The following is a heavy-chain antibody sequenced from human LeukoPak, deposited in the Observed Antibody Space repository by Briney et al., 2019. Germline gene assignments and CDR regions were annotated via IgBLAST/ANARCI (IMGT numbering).Heavy chain of an antibody. J-gene: IGHJ4*02. Sequence: PSETLSLTCAVYGGSFSGYYWSWIRQPPGKGLEWIGEINHSGSTNYNTSLKSRVTISVDTSKNQFSLKLSSVTAADTAVYYCARLTFHYDGSGYYFDYWGQGTLVTVSS. CDR2: INHSGST. CDR3: ARLTFHYDGSGYYFDY. D-gene: IGHD3-22*01. V-gene: IGHV4-34*01. CDR1: GGSFSGYY.